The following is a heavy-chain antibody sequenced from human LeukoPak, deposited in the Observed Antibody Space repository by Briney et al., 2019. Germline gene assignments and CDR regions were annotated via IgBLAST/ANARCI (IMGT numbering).Heavy chain of an antibody. CDR1: GFTFSNYW. D-gene: IGHD2-15*01. J-gene: IGHJ4*02. V-gene: IGHV3-7*01. CDR3: ARDHGGGFDY. Sequence: GGSLRLSCAASGFTFSNYWMSWVRQAPGKGLEGVANIKQDGSEKYYVDSVKGRFTISRDNAKNPLYLQMNSLRAEDTAVYYCARDHGGGFDYWGQGTLVTVSS. CDR2: IKQDGSEK.